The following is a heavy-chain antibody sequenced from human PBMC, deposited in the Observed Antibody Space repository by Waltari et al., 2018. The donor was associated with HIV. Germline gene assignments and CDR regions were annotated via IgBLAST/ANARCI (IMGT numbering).Heavy chain of an antibody. CDR2: ITGSGNTI. V-gene: IGHV3-11*01. CDR1: GFPLSDYS. J-gene: IGHJ6*02. CDR3: ARDRPRGAALFYYGMDV. D-gene: IGHD6-13*01. Sequence: QVHLVESGGGLVKPGGSLRLPCAASGFPLSDYSLTWLRQAPGKGLEWVSYITGSGNTIYYGDSVKGRFTISRDNAKNSLFLQMNSLRAEDTAVYYCARDRPRGAALFYYGMDVWGQGTTVTVSS.